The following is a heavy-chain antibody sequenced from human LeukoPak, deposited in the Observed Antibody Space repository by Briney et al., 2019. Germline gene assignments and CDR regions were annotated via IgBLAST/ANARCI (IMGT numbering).Heavy chain of an antibody. V-gene: IGHV3-20*04. J-gene: IGHJ4*02. CDR3: ARRGWKYYDYVWGSYRL. CDR2: INWNGGST. CDR1: GFTFDDYG. Sequence: GGSLRLSCAASGFTFDDYGMSWVRQAPGEGLEWVSGINWNGGSTGYADSVKGRFTISRDNAKNSLYLQMNSLRAEDTALYYCARRGWKYYDYVWGSYRLWGQGTLVTVSS. D-gene: IGHD3-16*02.